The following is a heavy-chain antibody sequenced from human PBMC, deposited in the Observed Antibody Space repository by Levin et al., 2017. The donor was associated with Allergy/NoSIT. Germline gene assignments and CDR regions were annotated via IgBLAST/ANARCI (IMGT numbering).Heavy chain of an antibody. Sequence: PGGSLRLSCAASGILFSSYDMNWVRQAPGKGLEWVSSISAGGNYIYYADSVKGRFTISRDNAKNSLFLQMNSLRAEDTAVYCCASWAMYHYDRSAFDYFYYAMDVWGQGTTVTVSS. J-gene: IGHJ6*02. V-gene: IGHV3-21*01. CDR2: ISAGGNYI. CDR1: GILFSSYD. D-gene: IGHD3-22*01. CDR3: ASWAMYHYDRSAFDYFYYAMDV.